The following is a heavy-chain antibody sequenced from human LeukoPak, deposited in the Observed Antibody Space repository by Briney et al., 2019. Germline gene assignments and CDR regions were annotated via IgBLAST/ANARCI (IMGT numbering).Heavy chain of an antibody. CDR2: IWYDGSNK. Sequence: PGRSLRLSCAASGFTFSSYGVHWVRQAPGKGLEWVAVIWYDGSNKYYADSVKGRFTISRDNSKNTLYLQMNSLRAEDTAVYYCARDRIPTYYYGMDVWGQGTTVTVSS. J-gene: IGHJ6*02. V-gene: IGHV3-33*01. CDR3: ARDRIPTYYYGMDV. CDR1: GFTFSSYG.